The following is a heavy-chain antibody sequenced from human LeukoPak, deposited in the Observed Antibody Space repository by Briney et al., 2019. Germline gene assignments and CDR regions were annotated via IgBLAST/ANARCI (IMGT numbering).Heavy chain of an antibody. CDR1: GFTFSSYA. J-gene: IGHJ4*02. D-gene: IGHD6-19*01. CDR3: AKTDGRIAVAGAPDY. Sequence: GGSLRLSCAASGFTFSSYAMGWVRQAPGKGLEWVSAISGSGGSTDYADSVKGRFTISRDNSKNTLYLQMNSLRAEDTAVYYCAKTDGRIAVAGAPDYWGQGTLVTVSS. CDR2: ISGSGGST. V-gene: IGHV3-23*01.